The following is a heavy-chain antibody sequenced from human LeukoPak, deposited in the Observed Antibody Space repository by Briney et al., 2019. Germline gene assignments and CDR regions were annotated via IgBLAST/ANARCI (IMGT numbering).Heavy chain of an antibody. CDR1: GYTFSGYY. V-gene: IGHV1-2*02. Sequence: ASVKVSCKASGYTFSGYYMHWVRQAPGQGVEWMGWINPYSGDTHYAQTFQGRVTMTRLTSINTAYMELSSLRSEDTAVYYCASTYYGSGSYYTVWFDPWGQGTLVTVSS. J-gene: IGHJ5*02. CDR3: ASTYYGSGSYYTVWFDP. D-gene: IGHD3-10*01. CDR2: INPYSGDT.